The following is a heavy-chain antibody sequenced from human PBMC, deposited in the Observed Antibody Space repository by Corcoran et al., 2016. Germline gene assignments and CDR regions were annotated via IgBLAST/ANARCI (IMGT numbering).Heavy chain of an antibody. CDR1: GFTFSSYG. V-gene: IGHV3-30*18. D-gene: IGHD3-22*01. CDR3: AKLGYYYDSSGYPPGPAFDI. Sequence: QVQLVESGGGVVQPGRSLRLSCAASGFTFSSYGMHWVRQAPGKGLEWVAVISYDGSNKYYADSVKGRFTISRDNSKNTLYLKMNSLRVEETAVYYCAKLGYYYDSSGYPPGPAFDIWGQGTMVTVSS. CDR2: ISYDGSNK. J-gene: IGHJ3*02.